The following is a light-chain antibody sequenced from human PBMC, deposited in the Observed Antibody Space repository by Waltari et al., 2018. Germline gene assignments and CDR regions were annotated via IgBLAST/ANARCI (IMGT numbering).Light chain of an antibody. CDR3: QQRSNWPFT. CDR1: QSVSSD. V-gene: IGKV3-11*01. Sequence: EIVLTQSPATLSLSPGERATLSCRASQSVSSDLAWFLQTPGQAPRLLIYDASDRATGIPARFSGSGSGTDFTLTISSLEPEDFAVYYCQQRSNWPFTFGGGTKVEIK. J-gene: IGKJ4*01. CDR2: DAS.